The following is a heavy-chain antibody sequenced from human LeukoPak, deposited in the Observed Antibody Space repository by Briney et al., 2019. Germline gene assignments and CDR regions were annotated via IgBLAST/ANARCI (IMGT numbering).Heavy chain of an antibody. CDR1: GGSISSYY. V-gene: IGHV4-59*08. CDR3: ARSDSSSSLVLGSYYGMDV. Sequence: SETLSLTCTVSGGSISSYYWSWIRPPPGKGLEWIGYIYYSGSTNYNPSLKSRVTISLDTSRNQFSLKLNSVTAADTAVYYCARSDSSSSLVLGSYYGMDVWGQGTTVTVSS. D-gene: IGHD6-6*01. CDR2: IYYSGST. J-gene: IGHJ6*02.